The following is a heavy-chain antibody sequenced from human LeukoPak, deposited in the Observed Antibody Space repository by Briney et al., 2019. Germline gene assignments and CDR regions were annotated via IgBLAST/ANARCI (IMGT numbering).Heavy chain of an antibody. CDR3: ARAGDYGENDY. V-gene: IGHV3-20*04. J-gene: IGHJ4*02. CDR2: INWNGGST. Sequence: PGGSLRLSXAASGFTFEDYGMSWVRQAPGKGLEWVSGINWNGGSTGYADSVKGRFTISRDNAKNSLYLQMNSLRAEDTALYYCARAGDYGENDYWGQGTLVTVSS. D-gene: IGHD4-17*01. CDR1: GFTFEDYG.